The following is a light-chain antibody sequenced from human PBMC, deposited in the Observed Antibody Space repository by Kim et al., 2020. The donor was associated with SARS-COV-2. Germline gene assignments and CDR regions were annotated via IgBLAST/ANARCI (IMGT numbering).Light chain of an antibody. V-gene: IGKV1-39*01. CDR2: AAS. J-gene: IGKJ4*01. CDR3: QQSYSTPLT. CDR1: QSLSSY. Sequence: ASVGDRLTITCRASQSLSSYLNWYQQKPGNAPKLLIYAASSLQSGVPSRFSGSGSGTDFTLTISSLQPEDFATYYCQQSYSTPLTFGGGTQVEIK.